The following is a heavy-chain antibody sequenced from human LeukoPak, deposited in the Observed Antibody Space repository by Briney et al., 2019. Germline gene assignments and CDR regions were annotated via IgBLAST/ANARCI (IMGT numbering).Heavy chain of an antibody. CDR1: GFTFSSYGM. J-gene: IGHJ5*02. V-gene: IGHV4-4*02. Sequence: GSLRLSCAASGFTFSSYGMSWVRQPPGKGLEWIGEIYHSGSTNYNPSLKSRVTISVDKSKNQFSLKLSSVTAADTAVYYCATAGPAMSSWGQGTLVAVSS. CDR3: ATAGPAMSS. D-gene: IGHD1-26*01. CDR2: IYHSGST.